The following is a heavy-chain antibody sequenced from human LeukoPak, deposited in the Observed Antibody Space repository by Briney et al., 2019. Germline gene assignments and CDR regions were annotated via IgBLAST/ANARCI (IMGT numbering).Heavy chain of an antibody. Sequence: ASVKVSCKASGYTFTSYGFSWVRQAPGQGLEWMGWINPYNDNTNYAPRFRGRVTMTTDTSTTTAYMELRSLRSDDTAVYYCARDPPLAETGTLTYWGQGTLVTVSS. V-gene: IGHV1-18*01. CDR1: GYTFTSYG. CDR2: INPYNDNT. D-gene: IGHD3-9*01. J-gene: IGHJ4*02. CDR3: ARDPPLAETGTLTY.